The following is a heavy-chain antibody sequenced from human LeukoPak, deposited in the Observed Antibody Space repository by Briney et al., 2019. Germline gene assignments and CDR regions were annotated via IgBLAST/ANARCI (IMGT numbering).Heavy chain of an antibody. V-gene: IGHV4-38-2*01. CDR2: IYHSGST. CDR1: GYSISSGYY. CDR3: ARQGIHCSSPSCYGDWFDP. Sequence: SETLSLXCAVSGYSISSGYYWGWIRQPPGKGLEWIGSIYHSGSTHYNPSLKTRDTISVDTSKNQFSLKLSSVTAADTAVYYCARQGIHCSSPSCYGDWFDPWGQGTLVTVSS. D-gene: IGHD2-2*01. J-gene: IGHJ5*02.